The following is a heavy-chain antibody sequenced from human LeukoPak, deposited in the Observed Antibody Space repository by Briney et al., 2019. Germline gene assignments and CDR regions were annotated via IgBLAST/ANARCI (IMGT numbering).Heavy chain of an antibody. D-gene: IGHD3-10*01. Sequence: GGSLRLSCAASGFTFSSYAMSWVRQAPGKGLEWVSGISWNSGSIGYADSVKGRFTISRDNAKNSLYLQMNSLRAEDTALYYCAKGGTEGPVYGSGSYPFDYWGQGTLVTVSS. J-gene: IGHJ4*02. CDR2: ISWNSGSI. V-gene: IGHV3-9*01. CDR1: GFTFSSYA. CDR3: AKGGTEGPVYGSGSYPFDY.